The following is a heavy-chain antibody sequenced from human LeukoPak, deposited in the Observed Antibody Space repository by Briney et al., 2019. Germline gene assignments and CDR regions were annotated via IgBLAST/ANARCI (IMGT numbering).Heavy chain of an antibody. Sequence: PGGSLRLSCAASGFTFTTYGMTWVRQAPGKGLEWVSGISGDGGTTHYAGSVKGRFTISRDNSKNTLYLQMNSLRGEDTAVYYCAKDREGTIADYFDYWGQGTLVTVSS. CDR3: AKDREGTIADYFDY. V-gene: IGHV3-23*01. CDR2: ISGDGGTT. CDR1: GFTFTTYG. D-gene: IGHD1-7*01. J-gene: IGHJ4*02.